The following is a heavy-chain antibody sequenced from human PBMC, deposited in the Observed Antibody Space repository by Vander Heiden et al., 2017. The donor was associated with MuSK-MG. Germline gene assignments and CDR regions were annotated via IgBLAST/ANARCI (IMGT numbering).Heavy chain of an antibody. V-gene: IGHV4-38-2*01. J-gene: IGHJ3*02. D-gene: IGHD4-17*01. CDR2: IYHSGST. Sequence: QVQLQESGPGLVKPSETLSLTCAVSGYSISSGYYWGWIRQPPGKGLEWIGSIYHSGSTYYNPALKSRVTISVDTSKNQFSLKMRSVTAADTAVYYCARRGPLTSDAFDIWGQGTMVTVYS. CDR1: GYSISSGYY. CDR3: ARRGPLTSDAFDI.